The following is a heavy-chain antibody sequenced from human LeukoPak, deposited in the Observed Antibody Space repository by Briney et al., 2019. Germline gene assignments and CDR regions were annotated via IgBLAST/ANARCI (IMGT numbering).Heavy chain of an antibody. CDR1: GYTFTSYY. D-gene: IGHD3-3*01. Sequence: VASVKVSCKASGYTFTSYYMHWVRQAPGQGLEWMGIINPSGGSTSYAQKFQGRVTMTRDTSTSTVYMELSSLRSEDTAVYYCARDPVYYDFWSGQGWFDPWGQGTLVTVSS. CDR3: ARDPVYYDFWSGQGWFDP. CDR2: INPSGGST. V-gene: IGHV1-46*01. J-gene: IGHJ5*02.